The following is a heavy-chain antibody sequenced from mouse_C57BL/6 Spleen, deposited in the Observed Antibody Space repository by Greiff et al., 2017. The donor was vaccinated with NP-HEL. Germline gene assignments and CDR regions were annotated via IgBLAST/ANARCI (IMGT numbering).Heavy chain of an antibody. V-gene: IGHV1-15*01. J-gene: IGHJ4*01. CDR3: TGYDPFYAMDY. CDR2: IDPETGGT. D-gene: IGHD2-3*01. CDR1: GYTFTDYE. Sequence: QVQLQQSGAELVRPGASVTLSCKASGYTFTDYEMHWVKQTPVHGLEWIGAIDPETGGTAYNQKFKGKAILTADKSSSTAYMELRSLTSEDSAVYYCTGYDPFYAMDYWGQGTSVTVSS.